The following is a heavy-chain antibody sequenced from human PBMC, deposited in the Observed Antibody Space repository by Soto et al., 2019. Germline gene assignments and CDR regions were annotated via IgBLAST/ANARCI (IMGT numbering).Heavy chain of an antibody. CDR1: GGSISSSSYC. CDR3: ARHGDYYDSSGAPFDY. CDR2: IYYSGST. J-gene: IGHJ4*02. Sequence: SETLSLTCTVSGGSISSSSYCWGWIRQPPGKGLEWIGSIYYSGSTYYNPSLKSRVTISVDTSKNQFSLKLSSVTAADTAVYYCARHGDYYDSSGAPFDYWGQGTLVTVSS. D-gene: IGHD3-22*01. V-gene: IGHV4-39*01.